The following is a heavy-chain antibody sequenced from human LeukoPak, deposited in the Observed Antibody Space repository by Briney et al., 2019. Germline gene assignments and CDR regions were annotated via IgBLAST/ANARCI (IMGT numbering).Heavy chain of an antibody. D-gene: IGHD3-16*02. CDR1: GYTFTGYY. J-gene: IGHJ3*02. CDR2: IWYDGSNK. V-gene: IGHV3-33*01. CDR3: ATRYYDYVWGSYRPPDNAFDI. Sequence: SCKASGYTFTGYYMHWVRQAPGKGLEWVAVIWYDGSNKYYADSVKGRFTISRDNSKNTLYLQMNSLRAEDTAVYYCATRYYDYVWGSYRPPDNAFDIWGQGTMVTVSS.